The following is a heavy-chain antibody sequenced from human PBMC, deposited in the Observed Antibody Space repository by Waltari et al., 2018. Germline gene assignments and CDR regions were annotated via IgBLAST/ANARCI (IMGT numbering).Heavy chain of an antibody. CDR2: IYTSGST. CDR3: ASRMSGSYGFDY. V-gene: IGHV4-61*02. J-gene: IGHJ4*02. Sequence: QVQLQESGPGLVKPSQTLSLTCTVSGGSLSSGSYYWSWIRQPAGKGLEWIGRIYTSGSTNYNPSLKSRVTISVDTSKNQFSLKLSSVTTADTAVYYCASRMSGSYGFDYWGQGTLVTVSS. D-gene: IGHD1-26*01. CDR1: GGSLSSGSYY.